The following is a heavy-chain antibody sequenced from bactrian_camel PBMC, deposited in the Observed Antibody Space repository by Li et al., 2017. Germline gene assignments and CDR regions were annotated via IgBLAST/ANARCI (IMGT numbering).Heavy chain of an antibody. CDR2: IDSDGRT. CDR3: AAEPLKCRDWRRMDFTY. Sequence: HVQLVESGGGSVQAGGSLTLSCAVSGYSYSNYCLGWFRRAPGQAPGKEREGVAAIDSDGRTTYEDSVKGRFTISHDDAKKTLYLQMNSLKSEDTAMYYCAAEPLKCRDWRRMDFTYWGQGTQVTVS. CDR1: GYSYSNYC. J-gene: IGHJ6*01. D-gene: IGHD7*01. V-gene: IGHV3S53*01.